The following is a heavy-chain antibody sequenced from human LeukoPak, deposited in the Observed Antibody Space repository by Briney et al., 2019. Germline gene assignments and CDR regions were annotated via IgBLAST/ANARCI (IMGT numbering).Heavy chain of an antibody. V-gene: IGHV3-23*01. D-gene: IGHD2-15*01. CDR1: GFTFSSYA. CDR2: ISGSGGST. J-gene: IGHJ4*02. CDR3: AKVQRLAQKDTSDY. Sequence: GRSLRLSCAASGFTFSSYAMHWVRQAPGKGLEWVSAISGSGGSTYYADSVKGRFTISRDNSKNTLYLQMNSLRAEDTAVYYCAKVQRLAQKDTSDYWGQGTLVTVSS.